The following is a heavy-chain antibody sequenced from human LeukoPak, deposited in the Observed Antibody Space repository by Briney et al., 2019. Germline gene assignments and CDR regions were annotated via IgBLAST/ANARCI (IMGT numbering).Heavy chain of an antibody. Sequence: PWGSVSLSCAASGFTFSSYEMNWVRQAPGKGLEWVSYISNSGNTIFYADSVKGRFTSSRDNGKNSLYLQMNSLRAEDTAVYYCARVFSNTTGNDYWGQGTPVTFSS. CDR2: ISNSGNTI. V-gene: IGHV3-48*03. CDR3: ARVFSNTTGNDY. J-gene: IGHJ4*02. CDR1: GFTFSSYE. D-gene: IGHD1-1*01.